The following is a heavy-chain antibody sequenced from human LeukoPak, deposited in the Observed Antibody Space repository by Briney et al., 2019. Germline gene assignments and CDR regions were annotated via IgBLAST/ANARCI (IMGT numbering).Heavy chain of an antibody. CDR2: INQDESAK. J-gene: IGHJ4*02. V-gene: IGHV3-7*01. D-gene: IGHD3-10*01. CDR3: AKVAKYYYGSETYYFFEH. CDR1: GFTFSRYW. Sequence: PGGSLRLSCAASGFTFSRYWMSWVRQAPGKGLEWVASINQDESAKFYADSVKGRFTISRDNAKNSLFLQMNSLRAEDTAFYYCAKVAKYYYGSETYYFFEHWGQGTPVTASS.